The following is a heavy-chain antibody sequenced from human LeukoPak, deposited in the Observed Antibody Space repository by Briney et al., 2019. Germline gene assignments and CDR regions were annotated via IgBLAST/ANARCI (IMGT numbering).Heavy chain of an antibody. CDR2: IYYSGST. Sequence: SETLSLTCTVSGGSISSSSYYWGWLRQPPGKGREGIGSIYYSGSTYYNPSPKSRITISVDTSKNQFSLKLSYVTAADTAVYYCARTRPAAKSSGFDPWGQGTLVTVSS. J-gene: IGHJ5*02. D-gene: IGHD2-2*01. CDR3: ARTRPAAKSSGFDP. V-gene: IGHV4-39*01. CDR1: GGSISSSSYY.